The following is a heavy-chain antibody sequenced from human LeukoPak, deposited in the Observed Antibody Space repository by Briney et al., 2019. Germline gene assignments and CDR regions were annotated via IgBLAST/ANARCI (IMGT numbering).Heavy chain of an antibody. Sequence: PGGSLRLSCAASGFTFSSYAMHWVRQAPGKGLKWVAVISYDGSNKYYADSVKGRFTISRDNSKNTLYLQMNSLRAEDTAVYYCARDISGYWGQGTLVTVSS. CDR3: ARDISGY. CDR2: ISYDGSNK. CDR1: GFTFSSYA. J-gene: IGHJ4*02. V-gene: IGHV3-30*01. D-gene: IGHD3-22*01.